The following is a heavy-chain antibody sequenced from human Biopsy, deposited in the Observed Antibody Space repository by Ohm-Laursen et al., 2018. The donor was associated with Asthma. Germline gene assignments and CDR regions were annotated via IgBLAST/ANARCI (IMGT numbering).Heavy chain of an antibody. J-gene: IGHJ6*02. CDR2: ISVYNGNT. CDR1: GYTFNSAG. Sequence: ASVKVSCKISGYTFNSAGITWMRQAPGQGLEWMGWISVYNGNTKVAQKLQDRVTMITDTSTSTAYMELRSLRSDDTAVYFCARAVDYSHYYGIDVWGQGTTVTVS. V-gene: IGHV1-18*01. D-gene: IGHD3-10*01. CDR3: ARAVDYSHYYGIDV.